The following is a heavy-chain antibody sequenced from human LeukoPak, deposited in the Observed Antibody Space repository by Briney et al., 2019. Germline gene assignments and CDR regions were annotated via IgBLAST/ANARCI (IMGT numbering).Heavy chain of an antibody. CDR3: ARVRGPGTYYFDY. Sequence: ASVKVSCKASGYTFTGYYMHWVRQAPGQGLEWMGWINPNSGGTNYAQKFQGRVTMTRDTSISTAYMELSRLRSDDTAVYYCARVRGPGTYYFDYWGQGTLVTVSS. D-gene: IGHD3-10*01. CDR2: INPNSGGT. CDR1: GYTFTGYY. J-gene: IGHJ4*02. V-gene: IGHV1-2*02.